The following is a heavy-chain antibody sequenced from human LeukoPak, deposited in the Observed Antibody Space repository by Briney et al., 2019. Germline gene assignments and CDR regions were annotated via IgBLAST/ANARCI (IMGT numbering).Heavy chain of an antibody. CDR2: ISGSGGST. Sequence: GGSLRLSCAASGFTFSSYAMSWVRQAPGKGVEWVSAISGSGGSTYYADSVKGRFTISRDNSKNTLYLQMNSLRAEDTAVYYCAKDGSCSSTSCYLGYWGQGTLVTVSS. V-gene: IGHV3-23*01. CDR3: AKDGSCSSTSCYLGY. D-gene: IGHD2-2*01. J-gene: IGHJ4*02. CDR1: GFTFSSYA.